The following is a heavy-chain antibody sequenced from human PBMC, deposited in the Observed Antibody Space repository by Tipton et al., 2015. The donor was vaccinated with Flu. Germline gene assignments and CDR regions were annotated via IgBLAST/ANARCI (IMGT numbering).Heavy chain of an antibody. V-gene: IGHV4-59*01. CDR2: IYCSGST. J-gene: IGHJ2*01. D-gene: IGHD6-13*01. Sequence: TLSLTCTVSGGSISSYYWSWIRQPPGKGLEWIGYIYCSGSTNYNPSLKSRVTISVDTSKNQFSLKLSSVTAADTAVYYCARVSSSGSWSQGWYFDLWGRGTLVTVSS. CDR1: GGSISSYY. CDR3: ARVSSSGSWSQGWYFDL.